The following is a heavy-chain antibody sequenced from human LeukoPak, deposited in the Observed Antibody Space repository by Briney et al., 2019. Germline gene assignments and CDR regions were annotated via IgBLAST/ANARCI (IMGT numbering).Heavy chain of an antibody. D-gene: IGHD5-24*01. Sequence: ASVKVSCKASGYTFTGYYMHWVRQAPGQGLEWMGWINPNSGGTNYAQKFQGRVTMTRDTSISTAYMELSRLRSEDTAVYYCARDSPDWLQKRAFDIWGQGTMVTVSS. V-gene: IGHV1-2*02. J-gene: IGHJ3*02. CDR1: GYTFTGYY. CDR3: ARDSPDWLQKRAFDI. CDR2: INPNSGGT.